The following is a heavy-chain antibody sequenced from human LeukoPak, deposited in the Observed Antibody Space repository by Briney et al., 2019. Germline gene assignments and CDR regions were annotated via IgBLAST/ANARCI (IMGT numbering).Heavy chain of an antibody. CDR2: INPNSGGT. Sequence: GASVTVSCKASGYTFTGYYMHWVRQAPGQGLEWMGWINPNSGGTNYAQRVQGRVTMTRDTSNSTAYMELSRLRSDDTAVYYCARDTRYYGSGSPTSFDPWGQGTLVTVSS. CDR1: GYTFTGYY. D-gene: IGHD3-10*01. CDR3: ARDTRYYGSGSPTSFDP. V-gene: IGHV1-2*02. J-gene: IGHJ5*02.